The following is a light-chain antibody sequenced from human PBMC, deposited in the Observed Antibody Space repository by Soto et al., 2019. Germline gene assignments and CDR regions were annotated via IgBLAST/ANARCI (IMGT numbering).Light chain of an antibody. CDR3: QQYGSSPWT. CDR2: AAS. Sequence: EIVLTQSPGTLSLSPGERATLTCRASQSVTSSYLAWYQQKPGQAPRLLIYAASRMATGIPDRFSGSGSGTDFTLTISRLEPEDFAVYYCQQYGSSPWTFGQGTKVDIK. J-gene: IGKJ1*01. V-gene: IGKV3-20*01. CDR1: QSVTSSY.